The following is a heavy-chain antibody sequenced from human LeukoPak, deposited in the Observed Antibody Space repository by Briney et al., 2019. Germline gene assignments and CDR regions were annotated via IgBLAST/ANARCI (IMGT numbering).Heavy chain of an antibody. Sequence: SETLSLTCTVSGGSMTSGNYYWNWIRQSAGKGLEWIGRIYTSGSTHYNPSLKSRVSISVDTSENQFSLKLSSVTAADTAVYYCARVNNYHCDILTGYYLSYMDVWGKGTTVTISS. V-gene: IGHV4-61*02. J-gene: IGHJ6*03. CDR1: GGSMTSGNYY. CDR2: IYTSGST. D-gene: IGHD3-9*01. CDR3: ARVNNYHCDILTGYYLSYMDV.